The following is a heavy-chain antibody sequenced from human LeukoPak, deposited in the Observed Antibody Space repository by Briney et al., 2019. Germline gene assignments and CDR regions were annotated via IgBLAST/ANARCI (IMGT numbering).Heavy chain of an antibody. CDR2: IRSDSFTT. D-gene: IGHD3-9*01. Sequence: GGSLRLSCAASGFTFSSYGMHWVRQTPGKGLEWVSDIRSDSFTTTYADSVKGRFTISRDNSKKTPYLQMNSLRVEDTAVYYCAKDLVLPAYQPFDSWGQGTLVTVSS. J-gene: IGHJ4*02. CDR3: AKDLVLPAYQPFDS. CDR1: GFTFSSYG. V-gene: IGHV3-23*01.